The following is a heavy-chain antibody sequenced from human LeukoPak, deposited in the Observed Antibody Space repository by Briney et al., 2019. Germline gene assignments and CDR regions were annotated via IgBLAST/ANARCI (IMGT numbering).Heavy chain of an antibody. V-gene: IGHV1-2*02. D-gene: IGHD6-19*01. CDR2: INPNSGDT. CDR1: RYTFSDYY. J-gene: IGHJ4*02. CDR3: AREESSGWYHFDY. Sequence: GASVTVSCKTSRYTFSDYYIHWIRQAPGQGLEWVGWINPNSGDTDYAQKFQGRVTVTRDTSISTAYMELGRLRSDDTAVYYCAREESSGWYHFDYWGQGTLVTVSS.